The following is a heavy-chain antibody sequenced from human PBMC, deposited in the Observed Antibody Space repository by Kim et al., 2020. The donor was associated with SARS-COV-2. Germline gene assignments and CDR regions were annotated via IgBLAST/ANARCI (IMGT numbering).Heavy chain of an antibody. CDR3: VGVGATPSYYYGMDV. D-gene: IGHD1-26*01. CDR2: IYSGGST. Sequence: GGSLRLSCAASGFTVSSNYMSWVRQAPGKGLEWVSVIYSGGSTYYADSVKGRFTISRDNSKNTLYRQMNSLRAEDTAVYYCVGVGATPSYYYGMDVWGQGATVTVSS. J-gene: IGHJ6*02. CDR1: GFTVSSNY. V-gene: IGHV3-53*01.